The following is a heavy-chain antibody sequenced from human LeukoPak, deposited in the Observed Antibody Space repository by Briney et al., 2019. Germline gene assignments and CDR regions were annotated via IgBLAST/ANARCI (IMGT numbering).Heavy chain of an antibody. CDR1: GGTFSSYA. D-gene: IGHD3-10*01. Sequence: ASVKVSCKASGGTFSSYAISWVRQAPGQGLEWMGGIIPIFGTANYAQKFQGRVTITTDESTSTAYMELSSLRSEDTAVYYCARDGSRRGYYYMDVXGKGXXXTV. CDR2: IIPIFGTA. V-gene: IGHV1-69*05. J-gene: IGHJ6*03. CDR3: ARDGSRRGYYYMDV.